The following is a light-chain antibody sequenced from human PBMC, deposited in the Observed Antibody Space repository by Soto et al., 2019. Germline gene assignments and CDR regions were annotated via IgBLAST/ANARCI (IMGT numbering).Light chain of an antibody. Sequence: DIQLTQSPSTLSASVGDRVTLTCRASQSVFNWLAWYQQKPGKAPKLLIYKASSLQSGVPSRFSGSGSGTEFTLTISSLQPDDFATYYCQQYNSYTRTFGQGTKVEI. CDR3: QQYNSYTRT. CDR2: KAS. CDR1: QSVFNW. V-gene: IGKV1-5*03. J-gene: IGKJ1*01.